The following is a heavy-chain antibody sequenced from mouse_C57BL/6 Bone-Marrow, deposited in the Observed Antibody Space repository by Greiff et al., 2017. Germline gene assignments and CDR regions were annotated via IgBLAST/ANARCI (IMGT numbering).Heavy chain of an antibody. CDR1: GFTFTDYY. CDR2: IRNKANGYTT. Sequence: EVKLVESGGGLVQPGGSLSLSCAASGFTFTDYYMSWVRQPPGKALEWLGFIRNKANGYTTEYSASVKGRFTISRDNSQSILYLQMNALRAEDSATYYCARYKYYYGSSFDYWGQGTTLTVSS. V-gene: IGHV7-3*01. J-gene: IGHJ2*01. CDR3: ARYKYYYGSSFDY. D-gene: IGHD1-1*01.